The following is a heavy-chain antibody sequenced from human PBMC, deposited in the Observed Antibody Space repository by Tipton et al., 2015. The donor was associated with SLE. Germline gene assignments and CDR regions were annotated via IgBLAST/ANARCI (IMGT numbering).Heavy chain of an antibody. Sequence: SLRLSCAASGFTFSTYWMHWVRQGPGKGLEWVSSISSSSSYIYYADSVKGRFTISRDNAKNSLYLQMNSLRAEDTAVYYCAREKNDYGDYFYGMDVWGQGTTVTVSS. V-gene: IGHV3-21*01. D-gene: IGHD4-17*01. CDR2: ISSSSSYI. J-gene: IGHJ6*02. CDR1: GFTFSTYW. CDR3: AREKNDYGDYFYGMDV.